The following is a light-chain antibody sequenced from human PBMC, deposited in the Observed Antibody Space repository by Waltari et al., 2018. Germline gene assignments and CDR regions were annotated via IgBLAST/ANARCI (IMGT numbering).Light chain of an antibody. CDR3: QQYNSYS. CDR1: QSISSW. Sequence: DIQMTKSPSTLPASVGDRVTITCRASQSISSWLAWYQQKPGKAPKLLIYKASSLESGVPSRFSGSGSGTEFTLTISSLQPDDFATYYCQQYNSYSFGQGTKVEIK. J-gene: IGKJ1*01. V-gene: IGKV1-5*03. CDR2: KAS.